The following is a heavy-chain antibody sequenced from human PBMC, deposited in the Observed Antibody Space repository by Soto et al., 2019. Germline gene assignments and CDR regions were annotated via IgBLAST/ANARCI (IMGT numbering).Heavy chain of an antibody. D-gene: IGHD4-4*01. CDR3: AITTSTVSYWFDP. CDR2: IKEDGGEQ. Sequence: GGSLRLSCAASGFSFSSYWMSGVRQAPGKGPEWVANIKEDGGEQHYVDSVKGRFTISRDNTENSLFLQMNNLRAEDSAIYYCAITTSTVSYWFDPWGPGTQVTVSS. V-gene: IGHV3-7*03. J-gene: IGHJ5*02. CDR1: GFSFSSYW.